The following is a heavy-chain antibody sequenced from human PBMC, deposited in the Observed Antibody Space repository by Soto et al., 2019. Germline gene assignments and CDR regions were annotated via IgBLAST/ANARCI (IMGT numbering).Heavy chain of an antibody. CDR3: AREGVHNYTEYYFDY. D-gene: IGHD3-10*01. V-gene: IGHV3-21*06. CDR1: GFTFSYYP. J-gene: IGHJ4*02. CDR2: ISGIKNYI. Sequence: GGSLRLSCAASGFTFSYYPLHWVRRAPGKGLEWVSSISGIKNYIRYADSVKGRFTISRDNAKTSLYLQMNSLTAEDTAVYYCAREGVHNYTEYYFDYWGQGTLVTVSS.